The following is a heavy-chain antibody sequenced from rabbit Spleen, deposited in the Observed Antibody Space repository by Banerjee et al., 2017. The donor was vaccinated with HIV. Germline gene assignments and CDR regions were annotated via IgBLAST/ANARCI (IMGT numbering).Heavy chain of an antibody. D-gene: IGHD8-1*01. CDR1: GVSFSSSSY. J-gene: IGHJ6*01. CDR3: ARDAGSSFSSYGMDL. Sequence: QSLEESGGDLVKPGASLTLTCTASGVSFSSSSYMCWVRQAPGKGLEWIACIDTGSSGFTYFATWAKGRFTCSKTSSTTVTLQMTSLTAADMATYFCARDAGSSFSSYGMDLWGQGTLVTVS. CDR2: IDTGSSGFT. V-gene: IGHV1S40*01.